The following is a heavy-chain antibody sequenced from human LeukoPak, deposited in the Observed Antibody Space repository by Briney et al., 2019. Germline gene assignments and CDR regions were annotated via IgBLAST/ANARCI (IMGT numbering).Heavy chain of an antibody. D-gene: IGHD3-22*01. CDR2: MNPNSGNT. Sequence: GASVKVSCKASGYTFTSYDINWVRQATGQGLEWMGWMNPNSGNTGYAQKFQGRVTMTRNTSISTAYMELSSLRSEDTAVYYCARGIYDSSDFEYFQDWGQGTLVTVSS. CDR1: GYTFTSYD. J-gene: IGHJ1*01. V-gene: IGHV1-8*01. CDR3: ARGIYDSSDFEYFQD.